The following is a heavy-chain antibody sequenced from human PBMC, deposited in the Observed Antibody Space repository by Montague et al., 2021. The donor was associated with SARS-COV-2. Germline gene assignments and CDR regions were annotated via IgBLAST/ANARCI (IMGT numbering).Heavy chain of an antibody. CDR3: ARGHLSVSMIVVVFTSASYYFDY. V-gene: IGHV4-34*01. Sequence: SETLSLTCGVYGGSFSDDHWSWIRQPPGKGLEWIGDIKQSGSTNYNPSLKSRVTISVDTSRNQFSLKLTSVTAADTAVYFCARGHLSVSMIVVVFTSASYYFDYWGQGALVTVS. CDR2: IKQSGST. J-gene: IGHJ4*02. CDR1: GGSFSDDH. D-gene: IGHD3-22*01.